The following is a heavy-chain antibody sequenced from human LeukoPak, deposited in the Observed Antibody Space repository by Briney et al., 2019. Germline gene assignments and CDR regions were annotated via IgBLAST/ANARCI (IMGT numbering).Heavy chain of an antibody. J-gene: IGHJ4*02. D-gene: IGHD3-22*01. Sequence: SETLSLTCAVSGYSISSGYCWGWIRQPPGKGLEWFGSIYHSGATYYNPSLKSLVTISVDTSKNQFSLKLSSVTAADTAVYYCARAYYYDSSGYFDYWGQGALVTVSS. CDR3: ARAYYYDSSGYFDY. CDR2: IYHSGAT. V-gene: IGHV4-38-2*01. CDR1: GYSISSGYC.